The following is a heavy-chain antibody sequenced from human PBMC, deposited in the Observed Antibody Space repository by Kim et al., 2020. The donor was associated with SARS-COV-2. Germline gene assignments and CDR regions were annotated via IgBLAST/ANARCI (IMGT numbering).Heavy chain of an antibody. CDR3: RSNMDY. V-gene: IGHV3-15*01. J-gene: IGHJ4*02. CDR2: NGETI. Sequence: NGETIAYAAPVKGRLTISRDDSKNTLYLQMNSLKTEDTAVYYCRSNMDYWGQGTLVTVSS.